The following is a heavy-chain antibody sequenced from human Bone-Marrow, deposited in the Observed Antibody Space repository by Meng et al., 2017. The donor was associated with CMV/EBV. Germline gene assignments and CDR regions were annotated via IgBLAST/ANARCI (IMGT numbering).Heavy chain of an antibody. V-gene: IGHV3-23*01. CDR3: ARVSLIAARPHYYYYGMDV. J-gene: IGHJ6*02. D-gene: IGHD6-6*01. CDR2: ISGSGGST. Sequence: ETLSLTCAASGFTFSSYAMSWVRQAPGKGLEWVSAISGSGGSTYYADSVKGRFTISRDNAKNSLYLQMNSLRAEDTAVYYCARVSLIAARPHYYYYGMDVWGQGTTVTVSS. CDR1: GFTFSSYA.